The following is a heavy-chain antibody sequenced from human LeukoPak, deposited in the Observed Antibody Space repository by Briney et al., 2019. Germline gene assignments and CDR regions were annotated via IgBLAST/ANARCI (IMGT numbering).Heavy chain of an antibody. V-gene: IGHV4-4*07. CDR3: AGGMTTVPSERAFDI. Sequence: SETLSLTCTVPGGYISSYYWSWIRQPAGKGLEWIGRIYTTGSTNYNPSLKSRVTISVDKSKNQSSLKLSSATAADTAVYYRAGGMTTVPSERAFDIWGQGTMVTVSS. D-gene: IGHD4-17*01. J-gene: IGHJ3*02. CDR2: IYTTGST. CDR1: GGYISSYY.